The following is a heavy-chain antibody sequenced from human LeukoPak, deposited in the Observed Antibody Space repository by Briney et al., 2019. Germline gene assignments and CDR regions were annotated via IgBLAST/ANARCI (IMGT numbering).Heavy chain of an antibody. CDR2: IYHSGST. CDR1: GGSISSGGYS. J-gene: IGHJ6*02. V-gene: IGHV4-30-2*01. CDR3: ARLSVDV. Sequence: SETLSLTCAVSGGSISSGGYSWSWIRQPPGKGLEWIGYIYHSGSTYYNPSLKSRVTISVDRSKNQFSLKLSSVTAADTAVYYCARLSVDVWGQGTTVTVSS.